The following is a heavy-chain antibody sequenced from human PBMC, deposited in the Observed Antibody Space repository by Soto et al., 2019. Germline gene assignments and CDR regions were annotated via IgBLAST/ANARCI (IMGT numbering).Heavy chain of an antibody. CDR3: ARGVGYSSGWYEPEYFQH. Sequence: QVQLVQSGAEVKKPGSSVKVSCKASGGTFSSYAISWVRQAPGQGLEWMGGIIPIFGTANYAQKFQGRVTITADKSTSTDYMELSSLRSEDTAVYYCARGVGYSSGWYEPEYFQHWGQAPWSPSPQ. D-gene: IGHD6-19*01. J-gene: IGHJ1*01. V-gene: IGHV1-69*06. CDR1: GGTFSSYA. CDR2: IIPIFGTA.